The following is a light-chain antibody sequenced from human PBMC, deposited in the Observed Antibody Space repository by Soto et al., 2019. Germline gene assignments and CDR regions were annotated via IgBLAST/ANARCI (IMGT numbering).Light chain of an antibody. J-gene: IGKJ1*01. Sequence: EIVLTQSPGTLSSSPGERATLSCRASQSIDNRYLAWYQHKPGQAPRLLIYATSSRATGIPGRFGGSGSRTDLPRAINRLEPEVLAVYYCQQYFGSSVTFGQGTKVDIK. CDR3: QQYFGSSVT. V-gene: IGKV3-20*01. CDR1: QSIDNRY. CDR2: ATS.